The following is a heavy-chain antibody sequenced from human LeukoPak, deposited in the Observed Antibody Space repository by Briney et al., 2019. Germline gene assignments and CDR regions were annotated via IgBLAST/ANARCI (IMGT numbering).Heavy chain of an antibody. J-gene: IGHJ4*02. Sequence: ASVKVSCKASGYTFTSYDINWVRQATGQGLEWMGWTNPNSGNTGYAQKFQGRVTITRNTSISTAYMELSSLRSEDTAVYYCARDEKCSGGSCYPLFDYWGQGTLVTVSS. V-gene: IGHV1-8*03. D-gene: IGHD2-15*01. CDR3: ARDEKCSGGSCYPLFDY. CDR1: GYTFTSYD. CDR2: TNPNSGNT.